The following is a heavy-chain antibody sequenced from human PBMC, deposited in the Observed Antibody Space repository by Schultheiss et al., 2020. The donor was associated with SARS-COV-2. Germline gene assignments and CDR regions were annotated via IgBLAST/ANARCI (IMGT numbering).Heavy chain of an antibody. V-gene: IGHV3-23*01. CDR3: ARVHRGLDY. CDR1: GFTFDDYA. J-gene: IGHJ4*02. Sequence: GGSLRLSCAASGFTFDDYAMHWVRQAPGKGLEWVSAISGSGGSTYYADSVKGRFTISRDNSKNTLYLQMNSLRAEDTAVYYCARVHRGLDYWGQGTLVTVSS. CDR2: ISGSGGST. D-gene: IGHD3-16*02.